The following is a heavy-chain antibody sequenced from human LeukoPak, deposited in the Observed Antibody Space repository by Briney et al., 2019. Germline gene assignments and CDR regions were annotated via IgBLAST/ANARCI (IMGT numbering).Heavy chain of an antibody. CDR2: IYPGDCDT. J-gene: IGHJ4*02. D-gene: IGHD3-9*01. CDR3: ARSSRQIYDILTGSPQPMNYLDY. V-gene: IGHV5-51*01. CDR1: GYNFSRQC. Sequence: ESPETSLRSPGYNFSRQCHGLVPQMPGKGLEWMGIIYPGDCDTRYSPSFQGQVTISADKSISTAYLQWSSLKASDTAMYYCARSSRQIYDILTGSPQPMNYLDYWGQGTLVTVSS.